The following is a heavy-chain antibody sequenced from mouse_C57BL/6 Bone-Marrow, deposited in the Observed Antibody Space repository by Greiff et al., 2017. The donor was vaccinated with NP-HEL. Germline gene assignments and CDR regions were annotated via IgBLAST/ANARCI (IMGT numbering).Heavy chain of an antibody. J-gene: IGHJ1*03. V-gene: IGHV1-4*01. Sequence: VQLQQSGAELARPGASVKMSCKASGYTFTSYTMHWVKQRPGQGLEWIGYINPSSGYTKYNQKFKDKATLTADKSSSTAYMQLSSLTSEDSAVYYCARYYDYGYCDVWGTGTTVTVSS. CDR3: ARYYDYGYCDV. CDR1: GYTFTSYT. CDR2: INPSSGYT. D-gene: IGHD2-4*01.